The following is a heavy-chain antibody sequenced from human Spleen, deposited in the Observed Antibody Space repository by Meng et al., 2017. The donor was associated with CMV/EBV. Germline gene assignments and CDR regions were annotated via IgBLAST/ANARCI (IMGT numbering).Heavy chain of an antibody. CDR3: MVNVY. CDR2: IIPILAMA. V-gene: IGHV1-69*04. CDR1: GGTFSSSA. J-gene: IGHJ4*02. D-gene: IGHD4-23*01. Sequence: PGSSVKVSCKASGGTFSSSAIGWVRQAPGQGLEWMGRIIPILAMANYAQNFQGRVTLTADKSTSTAYMELSSLRSEDTAVYYCMVNVYWGQGTLVTVSS.